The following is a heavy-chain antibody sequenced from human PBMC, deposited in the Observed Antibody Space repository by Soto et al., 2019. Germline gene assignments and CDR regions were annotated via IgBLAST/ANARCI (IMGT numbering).Heavy chain of an antibody. D-gene: IGHD1-20*01. CDR3: ARGRSNWNPGRGWFEP. CDR1: GGSFSGYY. V-gene: IGHV4-34*01. CDR2: INHSGST. J-gene: IGHJ5*02. Sequence: QVQLQQWGAGLLKPSETLSLTCAVYGGSFSGYYWSWIRQPPGKGLEWIGEINHSGSTNYNPSLKSRVTISVDTSKNQVSLKLSSVTAADTAVYYGARGRSNWNPGRGWFEPWGQRTLVTVSS.